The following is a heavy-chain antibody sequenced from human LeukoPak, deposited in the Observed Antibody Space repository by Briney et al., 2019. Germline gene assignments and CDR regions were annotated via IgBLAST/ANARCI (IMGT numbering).Heavy chain of an antibody. CDR1: GGSISSYY. CDR2: FHTSGST. J-gene: IGHJ4*02. Sequence: SETLSLTCTVSGGSISSYYWSWIRQPAGKGLEWIGRFHTSGSTNYNPSLKSRVTMSVDTSKNQFSLKLSSVTAADTAVYYCARHPRGYYDSSAYFDYWGQRTLVTVSS. D-gene: IGHD3-22*01. CDR3: ARHPRGYYDSSAYFDY. V-gene: IGHV4-4*07.